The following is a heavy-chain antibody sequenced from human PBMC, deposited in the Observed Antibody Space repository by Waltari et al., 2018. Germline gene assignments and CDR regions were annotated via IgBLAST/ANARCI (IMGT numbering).Heavy chain of an antibody. V-gene: IGHV3-30*04. CDR1: GFTFSRFS. J-gene: IGHJ4*02. CDR3: ARDRAFAVSLQD. Sequence: QAPLVESGGGVVQPGRSLRLSCATSGFTFSRFSMHWVRQAPGKGLQWVAGVSKEDIGRYADSVKGRFTISRDNAKSTVSLQMNSLRPDDTAMYYCARDRAFAVSLQDWGQGTPVTVSS. CDR2: VSKEDIGR. D-gene: IGHD4-17*01.